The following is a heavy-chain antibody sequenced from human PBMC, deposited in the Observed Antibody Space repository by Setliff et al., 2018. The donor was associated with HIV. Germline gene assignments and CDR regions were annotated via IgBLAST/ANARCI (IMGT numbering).Heavy chain of an antibody. Sequence: GGSLRLSCKATGFSFSLYAMSWVRQAPGKGLEWVSSISGSGRKTYYGDSVKGCFTISRDNSWDTVDLQMNTLRAEDTGVYYCARLGTARSFDIWGLGTLVTVSS. CDR3: ARLGTARSFDI. V-gene: IGHV3-23*01. D-gene: IGHD7-27*01. CDR1: GFSFSLYA. CDR2: ISGSGRKT. J-gene: IGHJ4*01.